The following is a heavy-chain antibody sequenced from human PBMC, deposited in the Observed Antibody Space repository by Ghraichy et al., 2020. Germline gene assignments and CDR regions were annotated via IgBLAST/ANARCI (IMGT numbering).Heavy chain of an antibody. CDR2: LSFDGSHQ. CDR1: GFTFSDYG. CDR3: ARSHSPYASSSGFFQY. D-gene: IGHD6-6*01. V-gene: IGHV3-30*03. J-gene: IGHJ4*02. Sequence: GGSLRLSCAASGFTFSDYGMHWVRQAPGKGLEWVAVLSFDGSHQHYADSVKGRFTVSRDDSRNTFYLHMGYLRGEDTAVYYCARSHSPYASSSGFFQYWGQGTLVTVYS.